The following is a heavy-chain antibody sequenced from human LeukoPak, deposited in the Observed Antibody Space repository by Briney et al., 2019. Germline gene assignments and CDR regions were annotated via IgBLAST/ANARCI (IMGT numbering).Heavy chain of an antibody. V-gene: IGHV4-38-2*02. J-gene: IGHJ4*02. Sequence: SETLSLTCTAFGSSINSVYSWGWIRQPPGKGLEWIGSIYHNGNTYYNSSLKSRVTISVHTSESQFSLKLSSVTAADTAVYYCASYKTYYDSSGNPFDYWGQGTLVTVSS. CDR3: ASYKTYYDSSGNPFDY. D-gene: IGHD3-22*01. CDR1: GSSINSVYS. CDR2: IYHNGNT.